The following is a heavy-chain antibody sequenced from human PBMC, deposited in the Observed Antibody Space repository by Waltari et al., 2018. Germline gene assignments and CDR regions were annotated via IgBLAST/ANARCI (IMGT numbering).Heavy chain of an antibody. CDR2: IFSNDEK. V-gene: IGHV2-26*01. D-gene: IGHD3-3*01. Sequence: QVTLKESGPVLVKPTETLTLTCTVSGFSLSNARMGVSWIRQPPGKALEWLAHIFSNDEKSYSTSLKSRLTISKDTSKSQVVLTMTNMDPVDTATYYCARIGLDDFWSGSQVFDYWGQGTLVTVSS. J-gene: IGHJ4*02. CDR1: GFSLSNARMG. CDR3: ARIGLDDFWSGSQVFDY.